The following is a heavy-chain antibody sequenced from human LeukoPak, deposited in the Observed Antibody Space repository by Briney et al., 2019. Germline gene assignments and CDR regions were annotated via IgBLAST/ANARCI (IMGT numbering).Heavy chain of an antibody. V-gene: IGHV3-23*01. Sequence: GGSLSLSCAASGFPFSSYAMSWVRQAPGKGLEWVSAISGSGGSTYYADSVKGRFTISRDNSKNTLYLQMNSLRAEDTAVYYCARTTISMTYDHWGQGTLVTVSS. J-gene: IGHJ4*02. CDR1: GFPFSSYA. CDR3: ARTTISMTYDH. CDR2: ISGSGGST. D-gene: IGHD3-22*01.